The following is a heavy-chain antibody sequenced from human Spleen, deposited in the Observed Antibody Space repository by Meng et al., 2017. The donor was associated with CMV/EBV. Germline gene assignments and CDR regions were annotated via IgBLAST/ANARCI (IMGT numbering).Heavy chain of an antibody. D-gene: IGHD3-3*01. Sequence: SVKVSCKASGYTFTSYGISWVRQAPGQGLEWMGGIIPILGMANYAQRFQGRVTITADKSSSTAHMELSSLRSEDTAVYYCARDSSPTITIFGGTYYGMDVWGQGTTVTVSS. J-gene: IGHJ6*02. CDR3: ARDSSPTITIFGGTYYGMDV. CDR1: GYTFTSYG. CDR2: IIPILGMA. V-gene: IGHV1-69*10.